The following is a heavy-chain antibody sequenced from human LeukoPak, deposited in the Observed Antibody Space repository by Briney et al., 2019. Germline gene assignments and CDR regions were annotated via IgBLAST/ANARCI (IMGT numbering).Heavy chain of an antibody. Sequence: SETLSLTCAVYGGSFSGYYWSWIRQPPGKGLEWIGEINHSGSTNYNPSLKSRVTISVDTSKNQFSLKLSSVTAADTAVYYCARRRPFRFIAARLSVWYFDLWGRGTLVTVSS. J-gene: IGHJ2*01. V-gene: IGHV4-34*01. CDR2: INHSGST. CDR3: ARRRPFRFIAARLSVWYFDL. D-gene: IGHD6-6*01. CDR1: GGSFSGYY.